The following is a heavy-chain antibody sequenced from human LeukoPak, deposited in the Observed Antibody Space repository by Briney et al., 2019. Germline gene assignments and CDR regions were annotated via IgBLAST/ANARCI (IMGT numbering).Heavy chain of an antibody. V-gene: IGHV3-30*02. D-gene: IGHD5-12*01. CDR3: AKDRRGPHYFDY. Sequence: GGSLRLSCAASGFTFSSYGRHWVRQAPGKGLEWVAVIRYDGSNKYYADSVKGRFTISRDNSKNTLYLQMNSLRAEDTAVYYCAKDRRGPHYFDYWGQGTLVTVSS. CDR2: IRYDGSNK. J-gene: IGHJ4*02. CDR1: GFTFSSYG.